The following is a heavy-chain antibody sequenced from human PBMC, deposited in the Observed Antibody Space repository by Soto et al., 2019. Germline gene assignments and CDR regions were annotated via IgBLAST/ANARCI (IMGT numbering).Heavy chain of an antibody. CDR1: GFNFSNHA. Sequence: QVQLVESGGAVVQPGRSLRLSCAASGFNFSNHALQWVRKAPGKGLEWVAVISYDGGTQDYADSVRGRFTISRDKSKDKVYLQMNSLRTEDTAVYFWARAQEKGMIAPAGYWGQGSLVTGSP. V-gene: IGHV3-30-3*01. D-gene: IGHD2-21*01. CDR2: ISYDGGTQ. CDR3: ARAQEKGMIAPAGY. J-gene: IGHJ4*02.